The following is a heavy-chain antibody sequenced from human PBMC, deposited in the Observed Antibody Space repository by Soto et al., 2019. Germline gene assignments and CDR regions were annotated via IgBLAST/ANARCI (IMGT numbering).Heavy chain of an antibody. V-gene: IGHV3-9*01. Sequence: EVQLVESGGGLVQPGRSLRLSCAASGFTFDDYAMHWVRRAPGKGLEWVSGISWNSGSIGYADSVKGRFTISRDNAKNSLYLQMNSLRAEDTALYYCARVAVPAARSWFDPWGQGTLVTVSS. D-gene: IGHD2-2*01. CDR1: GFTFDDYA. CDR3: ARVAVPAARSWFDP. CDR2: ISWNSGSI. J-gene: IGHJ5*02.